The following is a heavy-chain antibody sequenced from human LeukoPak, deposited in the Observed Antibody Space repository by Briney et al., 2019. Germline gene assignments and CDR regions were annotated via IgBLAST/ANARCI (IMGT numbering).Heavy chain of an antibody. D-gene: IGHD2-15*01. CDR1: GGTFSSYA. V-gene: IGHV1-69*05. J-gene: IGHJ6*03. CDR3: ARDPTVVAATRYYYYYMDV. CDR2: IIPIFGTA. Sequence: SVKVSCKASGGTFSSYANSWVRQAPGQGLEWMGRIIPIFGTANYAQKFQGRVTITTDESTSTAYMELSSLRSEDTAVYYCARDPTVVAATRYYYYYMDVWGKGTTVTVSS.